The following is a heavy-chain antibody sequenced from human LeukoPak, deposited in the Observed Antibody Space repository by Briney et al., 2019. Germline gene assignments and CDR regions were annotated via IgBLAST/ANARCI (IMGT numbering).Heavy chain of an antibody. V-gene: IGHV4-31*03. J-gene: IGHJ4*02. CDR3: ARDNGDYGVY. D-gene: IGHD4-17*01. CDR1: GGSISSGGYY. Sequence: SETLSLTCTVSGGSISSGGYYWSWIRQHPGEGLEWIGYIYYSGSTYYNPSLKSRVTISVDTSKNQFSLKLSSVTAADTAVYYCARDNGDYGVYWGQGTLVTVSS. CDR2: IYYSGST.